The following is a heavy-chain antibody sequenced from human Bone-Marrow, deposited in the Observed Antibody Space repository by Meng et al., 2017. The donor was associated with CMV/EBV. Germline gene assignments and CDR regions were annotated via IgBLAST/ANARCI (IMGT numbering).Heavy chain of an antibody. CDR3: AKVGDIVVVPAANYFAY. CDR2: IRYDGSNK. CDR1: GFTFSSYG. D-gene: IGHD2-2*01. Sequence: GGSLRLSCAASGFTFSSYGMHWVRQAPGKGLEWVAFIRYDGSNKYYADSVKGRFTISRDNSKNTLYLQMNSLRAEDTAVYYCAKVGDIVVVPAANYFAYWGPGTLVTCSS. J-gene: IGHJ4*02. V-gene: IGHV3-30*02.